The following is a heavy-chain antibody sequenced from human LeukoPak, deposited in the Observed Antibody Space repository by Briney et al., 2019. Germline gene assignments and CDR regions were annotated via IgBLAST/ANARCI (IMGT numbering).Heavy chain of an antibody. CDR2: ISSSSSYI. V-gene: IGHV3-21*01. D-gene: IGHD5-18*01. Sequence: GGSLRLSCAASGFTFSSYSMNWVRQAPGKGLEWVSSISSSSSYIYYADSVKGRFTISRDNAKNSLYLQMNSLRAEDTAVYYCARRLDGYSYGYADYWGQGTLVTVPS. CDR1: GFTFSSYS. J-gene: IGHJ4*02. CDR3: ARRLDGYSYGYADY.